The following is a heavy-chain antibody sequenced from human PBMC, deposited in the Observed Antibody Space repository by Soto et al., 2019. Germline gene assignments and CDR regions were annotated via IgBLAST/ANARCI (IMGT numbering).Heavy chain of an antibody. CDR1: GYTFTSYY. Sequence: ASVKVSCKASGYTFTSYYMNWVRQAPGQGLEWLGIINPSGGYTTYAQRFLGRVTMTSDTSTSTVHMELGSLTSEDTAVYYCARGGGIVVVTAPYDQWGQGSLVTVSS. V-gene: IGHV1-46*03. CDR3: ARGGGIVVVTAPYDQ. D-gene: IGHD2-21*02. J-gene: IGHJ4*02. CDR2: INPSGGYT.